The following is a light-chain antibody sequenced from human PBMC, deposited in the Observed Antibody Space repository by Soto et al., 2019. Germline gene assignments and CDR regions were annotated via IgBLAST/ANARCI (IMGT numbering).Light chain of an antibody. Sequence: QSVLTQPPSVSAAPGQKVTISCSGSTSDIGNNYVPWYQQLPGTAPKLLIYDNDNRPSGIPDRFSGSKSGTSATLGITGLQIGDEADYYCGTWDSSLSVVVFGGGTKVTVL. J-gene: IGLJ2*01. V-gene: IGLV1-51*01. CDR3: GTWDSSLSVVV. CDR2: DND. CDR1: TSDIGNNY.